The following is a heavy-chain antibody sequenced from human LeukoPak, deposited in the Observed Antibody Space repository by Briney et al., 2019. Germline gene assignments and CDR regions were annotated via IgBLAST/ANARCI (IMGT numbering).Heavy chain of an antibody. CDR1: GFTFSNNW. CDR2: VKKDESEK. V-gene: IGHV3-7*01. Sequence: GGSLRLSCAASGFTFSNNWMTWVRQAPGKGLEWVASVKKDESEKYYVDSVKGRFTISRDNAKNSLYLQMNSLRVEDTAVYYCARGIDYDFWSGYSFFDYWGQGTLVTVSS. D-gene: IGHD3-3*01. CDR3: ARGIDYDFWSGYSFFDY. J-gene: IGHJ4*02.